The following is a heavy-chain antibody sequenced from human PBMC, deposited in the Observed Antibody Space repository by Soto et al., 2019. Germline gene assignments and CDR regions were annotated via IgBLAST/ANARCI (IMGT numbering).Heavy chain of an antibody. D-gene: IGHD1-26*01. J-gene: IGHJ4*02. Sequence: ASVKVSYKASGGTFSSYAISWVRQAPGQGLEWMGWMQPSTGRTGYAQKFQGRVTMTRDTSINTAYMELTTLTSDDTAFYYCARGVSAGVDYWGQGTLVTVSS. CDR1: GGTFSSYA. V-gene: IGHV1-8*02. CDR2: MQPSTGRT. CDR3: ARGVSAGVDY.